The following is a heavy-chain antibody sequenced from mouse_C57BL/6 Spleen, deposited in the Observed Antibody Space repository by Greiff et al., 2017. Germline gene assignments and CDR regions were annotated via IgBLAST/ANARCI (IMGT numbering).Heavy chain of an antibody. CDR1: GYTFTGYW. J-gene: IGHJ3*01. CDR2: ILPGSGST. D-gene: IGHD2-3*01. CDR3: ARKRDGISAWFAY. V-gene: IGHV1-9*01. Sequence: QVQLQQSGAELMKPGASVKLSCKATGYTFTGYWIEWVKQRPGHGLEWIGEILPGSGSTNYNEKFKGKATFTADTSSNTAYMQLSSLTTEDSAIYYCARKRDGISAWFAYWGQGTLVTVSA.